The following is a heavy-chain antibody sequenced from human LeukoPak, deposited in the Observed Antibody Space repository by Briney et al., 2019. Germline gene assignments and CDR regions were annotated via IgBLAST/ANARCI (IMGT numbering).Heavy chain of an antibody. Sequence: APVKPSCKASGYTFTGYYMHWVRQSPGQRLEWMGWINSNGGGTNYAQKFQGRVTMTRETSISTAYMELNRLTSDDTAVYYCARDFGPHPHDYWVQGTVVTVSS. J-gene: IGHJ4*02. D-gene: IGHD3/OR15-3a*01. CDR2: INSNGGGT. CDR3: ARDFGPHPHDY. CDR1: GYTFTGYY. V-gene: IGHV1-2*02.